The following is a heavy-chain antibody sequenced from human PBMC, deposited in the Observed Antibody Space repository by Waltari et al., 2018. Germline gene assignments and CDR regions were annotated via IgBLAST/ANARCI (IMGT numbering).Heavy chain of an antibody. CDR2: IYTSGST. D-gene: IGHD3-22*01. Sequence: QVQLQESGPGLVKPSETLSLTCAVSGGSISSYYWSWIRQPAGKGLEWIGRIYTSGSTNYNPSLKSRVTMSVDTSKNQFSLKLSSVTAADTAVYYCAREYDRAASREYYYYMDVWGKGTTVTISS. CDR3: AREYDRAASREYYYYMDV. J-gene: IGHJ6*03. V-gene: IGHV4-4*07. CDR1: GGSISSYY.